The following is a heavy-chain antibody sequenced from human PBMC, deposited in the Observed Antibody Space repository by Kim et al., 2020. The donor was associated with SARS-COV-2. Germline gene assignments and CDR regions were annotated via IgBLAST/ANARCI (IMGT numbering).Heavy chain of an antibody. CDR1: GGTFSSYA. Sequence: SVKVSCKASGGTFSSYAISWVRQAPGQGLEWMGGIIPIFGTANYAQKFQGRVTITADESTSTAYMELSSLRSEDTAVYYCARGCVGATIGGDYFDYWGQGTLVTVSS. D-gene: IGHD1-26*01. J-gene: IGHJ4*02. V-gene: IGHV1-69*13. CDR3: ARGCVGATIGGDYFDY. CDR2: IIPIFGTA.